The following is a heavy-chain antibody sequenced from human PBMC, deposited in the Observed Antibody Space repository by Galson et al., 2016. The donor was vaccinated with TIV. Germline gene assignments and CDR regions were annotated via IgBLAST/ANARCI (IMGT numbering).Heavy chain of an antibody. J-gene: IGHJ4*02. CDR1: GFTFTGYE. CDR2: IGRNGRTI. CDR3: AKVMAAGGQNLEY. V-gene: IGHV3-48*03. D-gene: IGHD6-13*01. Sequence: SLRLSCAASGFTFTGYEFHWVRQAPGKGLEWVSYIGRNGRTIFYADSVQGRFTISRDNAKNSLSLQMNSLRVEDTALYYCAKVMAAGGQNLEYWGQGTLVTVSS.